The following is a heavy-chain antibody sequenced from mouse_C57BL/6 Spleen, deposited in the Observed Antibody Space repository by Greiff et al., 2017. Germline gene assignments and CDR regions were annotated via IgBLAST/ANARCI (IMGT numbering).Heavy chain of an antibody. J-gene: IGHJ4*01. CDR3: ARGRGDSSGRYAMDY. Sequence: EVQLVESGGGLVKPGGSLKLSCAASGFTFSSYAMSWVRQTPEKRLEWVATISDGGSYTYYPDNVKGRFTISRDNAKNNLYLQMSHLKSEDTAMYYCARGRGDSSGRYAMDYWGQGTSVTVSS. CDR1: GFTFSSYA. CDR2: ISDGGSYT. D-gene: IGHD3-2*02. V-gene: IGHV5-4*01.